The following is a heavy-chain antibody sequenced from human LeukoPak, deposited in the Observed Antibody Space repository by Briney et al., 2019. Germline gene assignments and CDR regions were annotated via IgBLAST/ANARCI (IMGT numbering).Heavy chain of an antibody. D-gene: IGHD4-17*01. J-gene: IGHJ3*02. CDR3: ARGGSGGDDAFDI. CDR1: GFTVSNYY. Sequence: GGSLRLSCAASGFTVSNYYMSWVRQAPGKGLEWVAVIWYDGSNKYYADSVKGRFTISRDNSKNTLYLQMNSLRAEDTAVYYCARGGSGGDDAFDIWGQGTMVTVSS. CDR2: IWYDGSNK. V-gene: IGHV3-33*08.